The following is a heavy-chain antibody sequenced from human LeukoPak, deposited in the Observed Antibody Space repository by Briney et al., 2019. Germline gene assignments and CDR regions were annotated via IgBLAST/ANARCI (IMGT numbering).Heavy chain of an antibody. CDR2: IYYTGST. V-gene: IGHV4-59*01. D-gene: IGHD5-12*01. Sequence: SETLSLTCAVHGGSFSGYYCSWIRQPPGKGLEWIGYIYYTGSTNYNPSLKSRVTISVDTSKNQFSLKLSSVTAADTAVYYCAGGLRLEYLYDYWGQGTLVTVSS. CDR1: GGSFSGYY. J-gene: IGHJ4*02. CDR3: AGGLRLEYLYDY.